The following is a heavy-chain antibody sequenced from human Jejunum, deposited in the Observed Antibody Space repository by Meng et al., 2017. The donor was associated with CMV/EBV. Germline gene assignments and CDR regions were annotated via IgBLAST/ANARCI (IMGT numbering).Heavy chain of an antibody. V-gene: IGHV3-11*04. CDR1: GFLVRLYS. CDR3: ARFDFWSGYCDI. CDR2: IGGSGSGL. D-gene: IGHD3-3*01. J-gene: IGHJ4*02. Sequence: SGFLVRLYSLTWSRQAPGKGLEWVSYIGGSGSGLYYTDSVKGRFTIPRDNARNSLSLQMGSLRAEDTAVYYCARFDFWSGYCDIWGQGTLVTVSS.